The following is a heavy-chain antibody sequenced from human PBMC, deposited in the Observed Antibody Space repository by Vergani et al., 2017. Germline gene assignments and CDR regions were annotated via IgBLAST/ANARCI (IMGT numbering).Heavy chain of an antibody. J-gene: IGHJ4*02. D-gene: IGHD3-22*01. Sequence: QVQLVQSGAEVKKPGSSVKVSCKASGGTFSSYAISWVRQAPGQGLEWMGRIIPILGLENYAQKFQGRVTITADKSTSTAYMELSSLRSEDTAVYYCAGHSSGTSGHFDYWGQGTLVTVSS. CDR3: AGHSSGTSGHFDY. CDR2: IIPILGLE. V-gene: IGHV1-69*04. CDR1: GGTFSSYA.